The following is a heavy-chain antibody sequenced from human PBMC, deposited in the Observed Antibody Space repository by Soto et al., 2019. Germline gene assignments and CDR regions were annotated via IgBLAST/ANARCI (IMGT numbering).Heavy chain of an antibody. D-gene: IGHD3-3*01. CDR2: FDPEDGET. CDR1: GYTLTELS. J-gene: IGHJ5*02. Sequence: ASVKVSCKVSGYTLTELSMHWVRQAPGKGLEWMGGFDPEDGETIYAQKFQGRVTMTEDTSTDTAYMELSSLRSEDTAVYYCATVPTVLRFLEWLFAWGKGTLVTVSS. V-gene: IGHV1-24*01. CDR3: ATVPTVLRFLEWLFA.